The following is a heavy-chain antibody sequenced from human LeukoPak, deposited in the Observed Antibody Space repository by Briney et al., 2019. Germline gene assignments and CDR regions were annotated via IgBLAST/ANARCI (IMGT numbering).Heavy chain of an antibody. D-gene: IGHD6-13*01. CDR1: GGSISSYY. J-gene: IGHJ6*02. Sequence: PSETLSLTCTVSGGSISSYYWSWIRQPPGKGLEWIGHIYYSGSTNYNPSLKSRVTMSVDTSKNQFSLKLSSVTAADTAVYYCARHEGSSWDYYGMDVWGQGTTVTVSS. V-gene: IGHV4-59*08. CDR2: IYYSGST. CDR3: ARHEGSSWDYYGMDV.